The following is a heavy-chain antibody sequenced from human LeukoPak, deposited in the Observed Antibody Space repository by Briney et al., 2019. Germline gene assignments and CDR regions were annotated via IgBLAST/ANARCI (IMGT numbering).Heavy chain of an antibody. CDR1: GGSFSGYY. J-gene: IGHJ6*02. D-gene: IGHD3-3*01. Sequence: SETLSLTCAVYGGSFSGYYWSWIRQPPGKGLEWIGEINHSGSTNYNPSLKSRVTISVDTSKNQFSLKLSSVTAADTAVYYCARGVRFNYYYYCGMDVWGQGTTVTVSS. CDR3: ARGVRFNYYYYCGMDV. CDR2: INHSGST. V-gene: IGHV4-34*01.